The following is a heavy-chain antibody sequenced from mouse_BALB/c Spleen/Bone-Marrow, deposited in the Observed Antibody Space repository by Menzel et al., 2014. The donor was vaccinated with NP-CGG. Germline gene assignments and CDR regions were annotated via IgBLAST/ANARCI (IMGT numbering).Heavy chain of an antibody. CDR3: ARTYRPYALDY. Sequence: EVQLVESGGGLVKPGGSLKLSCAASGFIFSDYYMYWVRQTPEKRLEWVATISDGGSYTSYPDRVKGRFTVSRDNAKNNLYLQMSSLKSEDTAFYYCARTYRPYALDYWGQGSSVTVSS. D-gene: IGHD2-14*01. CDR1: GFIFSDYY. J-gene: IGHJ4*01. CDR2: ISDGGSYT. V-gene: IGHV5-4*02.